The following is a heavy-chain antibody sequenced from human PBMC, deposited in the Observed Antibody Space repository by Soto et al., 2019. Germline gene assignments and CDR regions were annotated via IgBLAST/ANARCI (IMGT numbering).Heavy chain of an antibody. V-gene: IGHV2-5*02. CDR1: GFSLSTGGVG. CDR3: AYKAGGRYNWFDP. Sequence: QITFKESGPALVKPTQTLTLTCTFSGFSLSTGGVGVGWVRQPPGKALEWLAIIYWDDDKRYSPSLKSRLTXTXGXXHNQVVLTMTNMDLVDTATYYCAYKAGGRYNWFDPWGQGTLVTVSS. J-gene: IGHJ5*02. CDR2: IYWDDDK.